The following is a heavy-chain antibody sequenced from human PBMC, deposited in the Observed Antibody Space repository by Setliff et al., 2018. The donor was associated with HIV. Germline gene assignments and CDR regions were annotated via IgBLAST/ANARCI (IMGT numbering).Heavy chain of an antibody. CDR2: IHSTGST. D-gene: IGHD4-17*01. CDR1: GPSINIHY. V-gene: IGHV4-59*11. J-gene: IGHJ4*02. CDR3: AKGAGFYGDYTFDH. Sequence: PSETLSLTCTVSGPSINIHYWSWIRQSPGKGFEWIGYIHSTGSTNYNPSLQSRVTISMVASRNQFSLKVTSVTAADTAVYYCAKGAGFYGDYTFDHWGQGRQVTVSS.